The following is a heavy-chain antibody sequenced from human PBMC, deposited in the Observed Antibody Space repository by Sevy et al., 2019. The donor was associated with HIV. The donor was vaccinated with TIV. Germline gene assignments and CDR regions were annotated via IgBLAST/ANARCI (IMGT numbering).Heavy chain of an antibody. CDR2: IRQDGNSK. CDR1: GFTFSNCW. Sequence: GGSLRLSCAASGFTFSNCWMTWVRQAPGKGLEWVANIRQDGNSKYYLESVKGRFTISRDNAKNSLFLQMNSLRAEDTAVYYCARDLGYLRLDYWGQGTLVTVSS. CDR3: ARDLGYLRLDY. D-gene: IGHD3-16*01. V-gene: IGHV3-7*01. J-gene: IGHJ4*02.